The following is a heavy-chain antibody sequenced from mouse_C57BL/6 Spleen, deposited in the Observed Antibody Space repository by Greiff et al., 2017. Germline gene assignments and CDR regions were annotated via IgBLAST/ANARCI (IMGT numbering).Heavy chain of an antibody. D-gene: IGHD2-3*01. J-gene: IGHJ3*01. V-gene: IGHV3-6*01. CDR2: ISYDGSN. CDR1: GYSITSGYY. Sequence: EVKLQESGPGLVKPSQSLSLTCSVTGYSITSGYYWNWIRQFPGNKLEWMGYISYDGSNNYNPSLKNRISITRDTSKNQFFLKLNSVTTEDTATYYCARGRYDGYSAWFAYWGQGTLVTVSA. CDR3: ARGRYDGYSAWFAY.